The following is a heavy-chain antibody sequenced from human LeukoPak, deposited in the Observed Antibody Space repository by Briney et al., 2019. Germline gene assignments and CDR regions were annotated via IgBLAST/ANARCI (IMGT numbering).Heavy chain of an antibody. D-gene: IGHD1-26*01. V-gene: IGHV3-30-3*01. J-gene: IGHJ4*02. CDR1: GFTFSSYA. CDR3: AKDISGSGTYYFDY. Sequence: PGGSLRLSCAASGFTFSSYAMHWVRQAPGKGLEWVAVISYDGSNKNYADSVKGRFTVSRDNSKNTLYLQMNSLRAEDTALYYCAKDISGSGTYYFDYWGQGTLVTVSS. CDR2: ISYDGSNK.